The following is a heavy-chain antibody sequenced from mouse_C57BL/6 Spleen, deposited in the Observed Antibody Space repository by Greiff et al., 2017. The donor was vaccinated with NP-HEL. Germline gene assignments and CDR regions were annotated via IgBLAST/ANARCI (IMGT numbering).Heavy chain of an antibody. CDR1: GYAFSSSW. Sequence: QVQLQQSGPELVKPGASVKISCKASGYAFSSSWMNWVKQRPGKGLEWIGRIYPGDGDTNYNGKFKGKATLTADKSSSTAYMQLSSLTSEDAAVYCCARDREGYYCDYWGQGTTLTVSA. V-gene: IGHV1-82*01. J-gene: IGHJ2*01. CDR3: ARDREGYYCDY. CDR2: IYPGDGDT.